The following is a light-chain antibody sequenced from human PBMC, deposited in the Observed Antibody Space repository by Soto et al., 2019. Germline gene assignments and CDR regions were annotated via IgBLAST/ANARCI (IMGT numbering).Light chain of an antibody. CDR2: DAA. J-gene: IGKJ5*01. CDR1: QDIGNF. Sequence: DIHMTQSPSSLSASFGDRVTITFQASQDIGNFLTWYQQKPGRAPVLLIYDAANLATGVPPRFSGSGSGRDFTLTISSLQPEDIAAYYCQQYDRLPITFGQGTRLEIK. CDR3: QQYDRLPIT. V-gene: IGKV1-33*01.